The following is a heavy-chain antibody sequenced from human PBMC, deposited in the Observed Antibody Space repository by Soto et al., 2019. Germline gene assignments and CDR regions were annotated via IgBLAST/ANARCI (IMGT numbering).Heavy chain of an antibody. CDR3: ARVYCGGDCLSGGDFDY. D-gene: IGHD2-21*01. CDR1: GYTFTTYG. J-gene: IGHJ4*02. Sequence: QVQLVQSGTEVKKAGSAVKVSCKTSGYTFTTYGISWIRQAPGQGLAWIAWISVYNGDTNYAQNVQGRGTMTTNTLTTTAYLELRSLRSDDTAVYYCARVYCGGDCLSGGDFDYWGQGTLVTVS. CDR2: ISVYNGDT. V-gene: IGHV1-18*01.